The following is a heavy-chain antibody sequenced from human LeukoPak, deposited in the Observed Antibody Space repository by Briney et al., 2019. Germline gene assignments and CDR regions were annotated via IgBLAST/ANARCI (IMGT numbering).Heavy chain of an antibody. CDR2: IDRDDDK. D-gene: IGHD3-22*01. V-gene: IGHV2-70*11. J-gene: IGHJ4*02. CDR1: GFSLSTMGMC. CDR3: ARIAKKSYYDSSGYFDY. Sequence: SGPTLVNPTQTLTLTCTFSGFSLSTMGMCVSWIRQPPGKALEWLARIDRDDDKYYSTSLKTRLTISKDTSKNQVVLTMTNMDPVDTATYYCARIAKKSYYDSSGYFDYWGQGTLVTVSS.